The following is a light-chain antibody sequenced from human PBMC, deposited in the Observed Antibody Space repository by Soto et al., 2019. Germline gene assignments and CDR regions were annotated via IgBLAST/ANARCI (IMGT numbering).Light chain of an antibody. CDR2: KAS. J-gene: IGKJ2*03. Sequence: DIQITQSPSTLSASVGYRVTSTCRASQSISSWLAWYQQKPGKAPKLLIYKASSLESGVPSRFSGSGSGTDFNLTISSLQHDDFETYYCQQDNSYPYSVGQGPKLEIK. V-gene: IGKV1-5*03. CDR1: QSISSW. CDR3: QQDNSYPYS.